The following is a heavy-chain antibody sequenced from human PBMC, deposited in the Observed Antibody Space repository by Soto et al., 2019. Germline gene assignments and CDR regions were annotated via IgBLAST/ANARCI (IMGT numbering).Heavy chain of an antibody. D-gene: IGHD3-10*01. Sequence: QVQLQESGPGLVKPSETLSLTCTVSGGSISSYYWSWIRQPPGKGLEWIGYIYYSGSTNYNPSPKSRVTLSVDTSKNQCSLKLSSVTAADTGVYYCARNYGLGAFDIWGQGTMVTVSS. V-gene: IGHV4-59*01. J-gene: IGHJ3*02. CDR3: ARNYGLGAFDI. CDR2: IYYSGST. CDR1: GGSISSYY.